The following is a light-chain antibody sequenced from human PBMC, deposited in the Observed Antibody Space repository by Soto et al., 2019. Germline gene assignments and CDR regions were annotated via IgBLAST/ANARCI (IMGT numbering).Light chain of an antibody. CDR3: QQYDNYPLT. CDR2: DAS. V-gene: IGKV1-5*01. Sequence: DIQMTQSPSTLSASVVDRVTITCLASQSINKWLAWYQQKPGKAPKFLIYDASNLESGVPSRFSGSASGTEFTLTISSLQPDDFATYYCQQYDNYPLTFGGGTKVDIK. CDR1: QSINKW. J-gene: IGKJ4*01.